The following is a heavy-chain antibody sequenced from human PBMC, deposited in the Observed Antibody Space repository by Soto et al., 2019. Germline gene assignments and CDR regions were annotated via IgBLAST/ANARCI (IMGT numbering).Heavy chain of an antibody. CDR2: IDSDGSST. J-gene: IGHJ4*02. CDR3: ASLSAPVDH. Sequence: PGGSLRLSCAASGFTWMHWVRQRPGKGIEWVSEIDSDGSSTDYADSVKGRFTVSRDNAQNSLFLQMNSLRAEDTAVYYCASLSAPVDHWGQGILVTVSS. V-gene: IGHV3-74*01. D-gene: IGHD2-2*01. CDR1: GFTW.